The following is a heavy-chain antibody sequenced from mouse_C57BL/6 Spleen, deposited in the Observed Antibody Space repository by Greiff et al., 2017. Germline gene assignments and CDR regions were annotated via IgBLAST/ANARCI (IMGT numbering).Heavy chain of an antibody. CDR1: GYSITSGYY. CDR3: ARDPNWDFDV. Sequence: EVQLQESGPGLVKPSQSLSLTCSVTGYSITSGYYWNWIRQFPGNKLEWMGYISYDGSNNYNPTLKNRISITRDTSKNQFFLKLNSVTTEDTATYYCARDPNWDFDVWGTGTTVTVSS. V-gene: IGHV3-6*01. J-gene: IGHJ1*03. CDR2: ISYDGSN.